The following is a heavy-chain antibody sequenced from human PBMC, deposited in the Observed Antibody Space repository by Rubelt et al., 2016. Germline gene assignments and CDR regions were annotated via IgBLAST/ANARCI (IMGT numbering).Heavy chain of an antibody. CDR3: ASAVDTPE. Sequence: QVQLQESGPGLVKPSETLSLTCTVSGGSISNYYWSWIRQPPGKGLEWIGDIYYSGSTNYNPSRKGRVTISVDTSKNQFSLRLSSVTAADTAVDYCASAVDTPEWGQGTLVTVSS. V-gene: IGHV4-59*01. J-gene: IGHJ4*02. D-gene: IGHD5-18*01. CDR2: IYYSGST. CDR1: GGSISNYY.